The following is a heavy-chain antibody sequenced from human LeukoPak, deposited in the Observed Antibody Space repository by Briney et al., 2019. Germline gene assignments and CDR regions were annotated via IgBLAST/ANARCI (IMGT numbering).Heavy chain of an antibody. CDR3: ARGGQSADNWFGP. CDR1: GFTFNIYG. Sequence: GGSLRLSCAASGFTFNIYGMNWVRQAPGKGLEWVAYIGGSGVATYYTDFVRGRFTISRDNARNSLYLQMNSLRDEDTAIYYCARGGQSADNWFGPWGQGILVTVSS. J-gene: IGHJ5*02. CDR2: IGGSGVAT. D-gene: IGHD3-3*01. V-gene: IGHV3-48*02.